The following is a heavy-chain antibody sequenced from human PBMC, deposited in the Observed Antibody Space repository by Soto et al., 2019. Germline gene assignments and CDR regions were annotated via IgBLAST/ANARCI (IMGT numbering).Heavy chain of an antibody. CDR2: IYYSGST. D-gene: IGHD2-15*01. Sequence: SETLSLTCTVSGGSMSSYYWSWIRQPPGKGLEWIGYIYYSGSTNYNPSLKSRVTISVDTSKNQFSLKLSSVTAADTAVYYCARDSRLGYCSGGSCYYYYGMDVWGQGTTVT. CDR3: ARDSRLGYCSGGSCYYYYGMDV. CDR1: GGSMSSYY. J-gene: IGHJ6*02. V-gene: IGHV4-59*01.